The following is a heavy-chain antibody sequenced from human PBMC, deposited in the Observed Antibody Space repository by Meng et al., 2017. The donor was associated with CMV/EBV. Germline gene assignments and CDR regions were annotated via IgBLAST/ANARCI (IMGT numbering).Heavy chain of an antibody. D-gene: IGHD1-26*01. V-gene: IGHV4-34*01. CDR1: GGSFSGYY. CDR3: ARGVGGWFDP. Sequence: QVQLQQWGAGLLKPSETLSLTCAVYGGSFSGYYWSWIRQPPGKELEWIGEINHSGSTNYNPSLKSRVTISVDTSKNQFSLKLSSVTAADTAVYYCARGVGGWFDPWGQGTLVTVSS. CDR2: INHSGST. J-gene: IGHJ5*02.